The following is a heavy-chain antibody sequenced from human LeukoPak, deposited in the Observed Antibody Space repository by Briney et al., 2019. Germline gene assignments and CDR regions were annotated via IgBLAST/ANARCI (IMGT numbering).Heavy chain of an antibody. CDR3: ARVLGYSGYDLVSPLDY. CDR1: GYTFTSYG. V-gene: IGHV1-18*01. CDR2: ISAYNGNT. Sequence: GASVKVSCKASGYTFTSYGISWVRQAPGQGLEWMGWISAYNGNTNYAQKLQGRVTMTTDTSTSTAYMELRSLRSDDTAVYYCARVLGYSGYDLVSPLDYWGQGTLVTVSS. D-gene: IGHD5-12*01. J-gene: IGHJ4*02.